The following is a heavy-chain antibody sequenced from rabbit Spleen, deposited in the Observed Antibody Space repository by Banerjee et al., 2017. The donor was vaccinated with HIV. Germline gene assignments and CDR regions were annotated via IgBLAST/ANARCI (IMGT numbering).Heavy chain of an antibody. CDR1: GFDFSSYY. D-gene: IGHD6-1*01. CDR2: IYVVDSTGNT. J-gene: IGHJ4*01. Sequence: QSLEESGGGLVQPGGSLTLSCKASGFDFSSYYMTWVRQAPGKGLEWIACIYVVDSTGNTYYASWAKGRFTISKTSSTTVTLQMTSLTAADTATYFCVRDDGSYDYIDGYFNLWGQGTLVTVS. V-gene: IGHV1S40*01. CDR3: VRDDGSYDYIDGYFNL.